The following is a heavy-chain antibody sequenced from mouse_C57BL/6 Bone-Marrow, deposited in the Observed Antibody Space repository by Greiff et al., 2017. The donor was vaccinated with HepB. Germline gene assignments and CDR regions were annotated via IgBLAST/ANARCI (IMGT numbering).Heavy chain of an antibody. D-gene: IGHD2-4*01. V-gene: IGHV1-77*01. CDR2: IGPGSGST. CDR3: TYDYDPWFAY. CDR1: GYTFTDYY. Sequence: QVQLQQSGAELVKPGASVKISCKASGYTFTDYYINWVKQRPGQGLEWIGKIGPGSGSTYYNEKFKGKATLTADKSSSAAYMQLSSLTSEDSAVYFCTYDYDPWFAYWGQGTLVTVSA. J-gene: IGHJ3*01.